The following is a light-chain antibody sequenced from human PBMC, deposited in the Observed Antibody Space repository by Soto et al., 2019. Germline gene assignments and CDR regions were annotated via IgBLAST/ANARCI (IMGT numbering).Light chain of an antibody. CDR1: QSVSSY. V-gene: IGKV3-11*01. CDR2: DES. J-gene: IGKJ1*01. CDR3: HQRSNWPPWT. Sequence: EIVLTQAPATLFLSPGERATLSCRASQSVSSYLAWYQHKPGQAPWLLIYDESNMATGIPARFSGSGSGTDFTLTISRLDPEDFAVYSCHQRSNWPPWTFGQGTTVAIK.